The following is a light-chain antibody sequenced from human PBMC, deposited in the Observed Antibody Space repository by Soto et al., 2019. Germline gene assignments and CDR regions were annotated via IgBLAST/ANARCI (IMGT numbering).Light chain of an antibody. V-gene: IGKV3-15*01. Sequence: EIVMTQSPATLSVSPGERATLSCRASQSVSSNLAWYQQKPGQAPRILIYSTSTRATGIPDRFSGSRYGAELTSTSSNLKSEDFVVYYSKQYNDWPLTFGHRTRLEIK. CDR3: KQYNDWPLT. J-gene: IGKJ5*01. CDR1: QSVSSN. CDR2: STS.